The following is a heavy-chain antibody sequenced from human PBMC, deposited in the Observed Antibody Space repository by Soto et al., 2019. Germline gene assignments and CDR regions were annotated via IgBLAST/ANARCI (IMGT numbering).Heavy chain of an antibody. CDR1: GFTFSSYG. J-gene: IGHJ4*02. V-gene: IGHV3-33*01. CDR3: ARGDIVVVPAEAGVDY. D-gene: IGHD2-2*01. Sequence: PGGSLRLSCAASGFTFSSYGMHWVRQAPGKGLEWVAVIWYDGSNKYYADSVKGRFTISRDNSKNTLYLQMNSLRAEDTAVYYCARGDIVVVPAEAGVDYWGQGTLVTVS. CDR2: IWYDGSNK.